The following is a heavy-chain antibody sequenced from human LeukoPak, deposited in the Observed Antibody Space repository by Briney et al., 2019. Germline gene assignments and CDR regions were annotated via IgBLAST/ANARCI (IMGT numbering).Heavy chain of an antibody. D-gene: IGHD3-10*01. CDR3: ARDLRGVDNWFDP. J-gene: IGHJ5*02. V-gene: IGHV3-21*01. CDR1: GFTFSSYS. Sequence: AGGSLRLSCAASGFTFSSYSMNWVRQAPGKGLEWVSSISSSSSYIYYADSVKGRFTISRDNAKNSLYLQMNSLRAEDTAVYYCARDLRGVDNWFDPWGQGTLVTVSS. CDR2: ISSSSSYI.